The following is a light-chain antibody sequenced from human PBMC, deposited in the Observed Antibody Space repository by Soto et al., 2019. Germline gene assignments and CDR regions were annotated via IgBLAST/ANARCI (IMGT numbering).Light chain of an antibody. V-gene: IGKV1-5*03. J-gene: IGKJ2*01. CDR1: QSISSW. Sequence: DIQMTQSPSTLSASVGDRVTITCRASQSISSWLAWYQQKPGKAPKLLIYKASSLESGVPSRFSGSGSGTEFTLTISSLQPDDFATYYCQQYNSSPLMYTFGQATKLEIK. CDR2: KAS. CDR3: QQYNSSPLMYT.